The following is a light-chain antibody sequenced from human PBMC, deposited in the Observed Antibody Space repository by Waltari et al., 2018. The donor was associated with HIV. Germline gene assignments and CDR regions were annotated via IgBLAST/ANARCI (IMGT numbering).Light chain of an antibody. CDR1: HNIGNY. J-gene: IGKJ1*01. Sequence: DIQMTQSPSSLSASVGDRVTITCRASHNIGNYLNWYHQKPGKAPRLLSFGATSLQSGVPSRFSGSGSGTEFTLTVSSLQPEDFATYYCQQSHSLPQTFGQGTNVQIK. V-gene: IGKV1-39*01. CDR3: QQSHSLPQT. CDR2: GAT.